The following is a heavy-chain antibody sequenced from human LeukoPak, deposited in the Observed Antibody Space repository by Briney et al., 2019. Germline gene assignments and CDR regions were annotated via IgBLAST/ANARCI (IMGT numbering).Heavy chain of an antibody. CDR1: GYTFTSYD. Sequence: ASVKVSCKASGYTFTSYDINWVRPANGQGLEWMGWMNPNSGNTGYAQKFQGRVTMTRNTSISTAYMELSSLRSEDTAVYYCASTNYDFWSGYWGGFDYWGQGTLVTVSS. CDR3: ASTNYDFWSGYWGGFDY. J-gene: IGHJ4*02. D-gene: IGHD3-3*01. CDR2: MNPNSGNT. V-gene: IGHV1-8*01.